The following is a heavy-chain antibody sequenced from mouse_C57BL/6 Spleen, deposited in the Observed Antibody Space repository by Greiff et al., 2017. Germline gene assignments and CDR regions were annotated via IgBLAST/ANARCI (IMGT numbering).Heavy chain of an antibody. CDR3: ARGLGSSLFAY. Sequence: QVHVKQPGTELVKPGASVKLSCKASGYTFTSYWMHWVKQRPGQGLEWIGNIKPSNGGTNYNEKFKSKATLTVDKSSSTAYMQLSSLTSEDSAVYYCARGLGSSLFAYWGQGTLVTVSA. CDR2: IKPSNGGT. CDR1: GYTFTSYW. D-gene: IGHD1-1*01. V-gene: IGHV1-53*01. J-gene: IGHJ3*01.